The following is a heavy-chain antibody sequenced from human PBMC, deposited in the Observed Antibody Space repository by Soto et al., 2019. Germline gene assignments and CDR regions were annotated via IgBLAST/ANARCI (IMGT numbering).Heavy chain of an antibody. CDR1: GFTFSSYA. D-gene: IGHD3-3*01. J-gene: IGHJ4*02. CDR3: ARDSGATIFFGPDY. Sequence: GGSLRLSCAASGFTFSSYAMHWVRQAPGKGLEYVSAISSNGGSTYYADSVKGRFTISRDNSKNTLYLQMGSLRAEDMAVYYCARDSGATIFFGPDYWGQGTLVTVSS. V-gene: IGHV3-64*02. CDR2: ISSNGGST.